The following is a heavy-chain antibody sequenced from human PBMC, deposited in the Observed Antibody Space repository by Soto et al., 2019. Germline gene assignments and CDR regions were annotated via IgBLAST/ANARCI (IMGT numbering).Heavy chain of an antibody. CDR1: GFTFNDYA. CDR3: AKDCRRLAVAGSAFDY. Sequence: GGSLRLSCAASGFTFNDYAMAWVRQAPGKGLEWVSSISGSGGHSSYADSVRGRFTISRDNVNSILSLDMSDLSAEDTAVYYCAKDCRRLAVAGSAFDYWGQGTLVTVSS. V-gene: IGHV3-23*01. D-gene: IGHD6-19*01. CDR2: ISGSGGHS. J-gene: IGHJ4*02.